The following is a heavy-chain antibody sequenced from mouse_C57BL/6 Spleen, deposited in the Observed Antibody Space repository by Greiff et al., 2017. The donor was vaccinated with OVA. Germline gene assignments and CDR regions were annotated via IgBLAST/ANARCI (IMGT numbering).Heavy chain of an antibody. Sequence: QVQLQQSGAELVRPGASVKLSCKASGYTFTDYYINWVKQRPGQGLEWIARIYPGSGNTYYNEKFKGKATLTAEKASSTAYMQLSSLTSEDSADYFCARSGTTLDPFDVWGTGTTVTVSS. CDR2: IYPGSGNT. CDR1: GYTFTDYY. D-gene: IGHD1-1*01. CDR3: ARSGTTLDPFDV. V-gene: IGHV1-76*01. J-gene: IGHJ1*03.